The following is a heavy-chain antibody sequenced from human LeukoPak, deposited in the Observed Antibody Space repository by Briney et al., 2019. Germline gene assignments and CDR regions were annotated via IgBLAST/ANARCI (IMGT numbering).Heavy chain of an antibody. D-gene: IGHD3-22*01. CDR3: ARVREAITMIVVADDAFDI. V-gene: IGHV4-34*01. CDR1: GGSFSGYY. Sequence: SETLSLTCAVYGGSFSGYYWSWIRQPPGKGLEWIGEINHSGSTNYNPSLKSRLTMSVDTSKNQFSLKLSSVTAADTAVYYCARVREAITMIVVADDAFDIWGQGTMVTVSS. CDR2: INHSGST. J-gene: IGHJ3*02.